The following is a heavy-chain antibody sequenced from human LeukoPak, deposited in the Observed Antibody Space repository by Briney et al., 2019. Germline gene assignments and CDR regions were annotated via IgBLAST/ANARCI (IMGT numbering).Heavy chain of an antibody. D-gene: IGHD6-19*01. CDR3: ARVYGSGFYQIDY. CDR1: GFIFSSYG. V-gene: IGHV3-33*03. J-gene: IGHJ4*02. Sequence: GGSLRLSCAASGFIFSSYGMHWVRQAPGKGLEWVAVIWYDGSNKYYADSVKGRFTISRDNAKNSLHLQMNSPRAEDTAVYYCARVYGSGFYQIDYWGQGTLVTVSS. CDR2: IWYDGSNK.